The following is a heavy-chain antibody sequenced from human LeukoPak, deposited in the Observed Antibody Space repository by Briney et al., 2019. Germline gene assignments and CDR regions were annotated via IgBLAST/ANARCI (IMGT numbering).Heavy chain of an antibody. J-gene: IGHJ5*02. CDR1: GFTFSSYW. CDR2: IKQDGSEK. CDR3: ARDASSSSDNWFDP. D-gene: IGHD6-13*01. Sequence: PGGSLRLSCAASGFTFSSYWMSWVRQAPGKGLEWVANIKQDGSEKYYVDSVKGRFTISRDNAKNSLYLQTNSLRAEDTAVYYCARDASSSSDNWFDPWGQGTLVTVSS. V-gene: IGHV3-7*01.